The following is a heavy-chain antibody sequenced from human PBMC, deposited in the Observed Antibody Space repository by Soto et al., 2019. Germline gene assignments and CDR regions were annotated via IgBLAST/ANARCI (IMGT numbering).Heavy chain of an antibody. Sequence: FGPTLVNPTQTLTLTCTFSGFSFRTSGVGVGWIRQPPGKALEWLALISWDDDKRYTPSLKNRLIITKDTSKNQVVLTMTNMDPVDTATYYCAHRTYYYDSSGYYFFLFDYWGQGTLVTVSS. J-gene: IGHJ4*02. CDR3: AHRTYYYDSSGYYFFLFDY. CDR1: GFSFRTSGVG. V-gene: IGHV2-5*02. D-gene: IGHD3-22*01. CDR2: ISWDDDK.